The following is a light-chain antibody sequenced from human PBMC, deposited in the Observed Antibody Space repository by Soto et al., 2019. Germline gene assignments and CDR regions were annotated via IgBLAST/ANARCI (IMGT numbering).Light chain of an antibody. CDR1: KNDIGDYNY. J-gene: IGLJ1*01. V-gene: IGLV2-14*01. Sequence: QSALTQPPSASGSPGQSVTISCTGTKNDIGDYNYVSWYLQYPGKAPKLMIYEVSNRPSGVSNRFSGSKSGNTASLTISGLQAEDEADYYCSSYTSSGTYVFGTGTKLTVL. CDR3: SSYTSSGTYV. CDR2: EVS.